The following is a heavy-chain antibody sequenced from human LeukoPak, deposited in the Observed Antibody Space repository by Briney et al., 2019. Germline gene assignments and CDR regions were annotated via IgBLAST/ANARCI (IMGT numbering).Heavy chain of an antibody. D-gene: IGHD1-7*01. CDR1: RFSLSTSRLC. CDR2: IDWDDDK. CDR3: ARTRPHNWNYRMYYVDC. V-gene: IGHV2-70*01. Sequence: SGPTPPNPTQTLTLTCTFSRFSLSTSRLCVSWIRQPPGKALEWLAPIDWDDDKYYSTSLKTRLTISKDTYKNLVVLTMTNMDTVDTATYYCARTRPHNWNYRMYYVDCWGQGTLVTVSA. J-gene: IGHJ4*02.